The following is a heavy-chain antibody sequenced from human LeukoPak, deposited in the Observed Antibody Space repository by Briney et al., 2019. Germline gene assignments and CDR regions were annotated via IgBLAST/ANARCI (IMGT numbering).Heavy chain of an antibody. CDR2: IYTSGST. CDR1: GGSISSGSYY. CDR3: AGGRVFSGGVDY. Sequence: SETLSLTCTVSGGSISSGSYYWSWIRQPAGKGLEWIGRIYTSGSTNYNPSLKSRVTISVDTSKNQFSLKLSSVTAADTAVYYCAGGRVFSGGVDYWGQGTLVTVSS. J-gene: IGHJ4*02. D-gene: IGHD3-10*01. V-gene: IGHV4-61*02.